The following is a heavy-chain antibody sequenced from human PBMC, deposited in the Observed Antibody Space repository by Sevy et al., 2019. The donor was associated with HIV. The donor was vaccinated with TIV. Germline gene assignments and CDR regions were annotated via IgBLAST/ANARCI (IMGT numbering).Heavy chain of an antibody. V-gene: IGHV3-53*01. CDR3: ARDPPAPYDYVWGSEGT. J-gene: IGHJ5*02. Sequence: GGSLRLSCAASGFTVTFNSMSWVRQAPGRGLVWVSVIYVGRNTYYADSVKGRFTISRDNAKNSLYLQMNSLRAEDTAVYYCARDPPAPYDYVWGSEGTWGQGTLVTVSS. D-gene: IGHD3-16*01. CDR1: GFTVTFNS. CDR2: IYVGRNT.